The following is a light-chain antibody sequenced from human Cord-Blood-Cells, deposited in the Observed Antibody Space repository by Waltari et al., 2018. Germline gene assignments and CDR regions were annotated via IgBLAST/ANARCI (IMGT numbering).Light chain of an antibody. CDR3: AAWDDSLSGVV. Sequence: QSVLTQPPSASGTPGQRVTISCSGSRCNIGSNYVYWYQQLPGTAPKLLIYRNNQRPSGVPDRFSGSKSGTSASLAISGLRSEDEADYYCAAWDDSLSGVVFGGGTKLTVL. V-gene: IGLV1-47*01. J-gene: IGLJ2*01. CDR1: RCNIGSNY. CDR2: RNN.